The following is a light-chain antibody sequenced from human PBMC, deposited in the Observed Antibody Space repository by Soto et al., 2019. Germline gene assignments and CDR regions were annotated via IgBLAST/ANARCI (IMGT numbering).Light chain of an antibody. CDR3: QKYNSAPSLT. CDR2: AAS. J-gene: IGKJ4*01. V-gene: IGKV1-27*01. Sequence: DIQMTQSPSSLSASVGDRVTITCRASQGISNYLAWYQQKPGKVPKRLIYAASTLQSGVPSRFXGSGSVTAFTLTISSPQPEDVATYYCQKYNSAPSLTLGGGTKVEIK. CDR1: QGISNY.